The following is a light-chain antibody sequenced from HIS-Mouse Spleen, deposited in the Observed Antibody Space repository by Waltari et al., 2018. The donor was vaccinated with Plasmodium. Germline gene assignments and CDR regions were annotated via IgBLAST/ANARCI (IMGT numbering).Light chain of an antibody. V-gene: IGLV5-37*01. J-gene: IGLJ3*02. CDR3: MIWPSNASGV. Sequence: QPVLTQPPSSSASPVASARLTCTFPTYINVGSYNIYLYQQKPGSPPRNILYYYSDSDKGQGSGDPSSFSGSKDASANTGILLISGLQSEDEADYYCMIWPSNASGVFGGGTKLTVL. CDR1: TYINVGSYN. CDR2: YYSDSDK.